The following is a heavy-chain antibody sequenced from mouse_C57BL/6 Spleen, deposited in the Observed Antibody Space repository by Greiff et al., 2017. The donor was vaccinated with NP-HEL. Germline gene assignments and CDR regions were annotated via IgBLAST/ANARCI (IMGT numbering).Heavy chain of an antibody. J-gene: IGHJ1*03. Sequence: VLLVESGGGLVKPGGSLKLSCAASGFTFSSYTMSWVRQTPEKRLEWVATISGGGGNTYYPDSVKGRFTISRDNAKNTLYLQMSSLRSEDTALYYCARHYYGSSYGWYFDVWGTGTTVTVSS. D-gene: IGHD1-1*01. CDR2: ISGGGGNT. V-gene: IGHV5-9*01. CDR3: ARHYYGSSYGWYFDV. CDR1: GFTFSSYT.